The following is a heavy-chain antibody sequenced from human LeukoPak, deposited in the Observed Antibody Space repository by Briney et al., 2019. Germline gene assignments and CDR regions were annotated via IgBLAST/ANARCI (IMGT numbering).Heavy chain of an antibody. CDR3: ARDYTYCSGGTCYDRFDY. J-gene: IGHJ4*02. CDR2: IYSGGST. D-gene: IGHD2-15*01. Sequence: PGGSLRLSCAASGFTVSSNYMSWVRQAPGKGLEWVSVIYSGGSTYYADSVKGRFTISRDNAESSLYLQMTSLRAEDTAVYYCARDYTYCSGGTCYDRFDYWGQGTLVTVSS. V-gene: IGHV3-53*01. CDR1: GFTVSSNY.